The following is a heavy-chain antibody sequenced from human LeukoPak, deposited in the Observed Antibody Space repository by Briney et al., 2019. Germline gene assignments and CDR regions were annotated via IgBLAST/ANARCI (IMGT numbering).Heavy chain of an antibody. Sequence: SETLSLTCAVYGGSFSGYHWSWIRQPPGKGLEWIGEINHSGSTNYNPSLKSRVTISVDTSKNQFSLKLSSVTAADTAVYYCAGASYDSSGVHWGQGTLVTVSS. CDR2: INHSGST. J-gene: IGHJ4*02. V-gene: IGHV4-34*01. CDR3: AGASYDSSGVH. CDR1: GGSFSGYH. D-gene: IGHD3-22*01.